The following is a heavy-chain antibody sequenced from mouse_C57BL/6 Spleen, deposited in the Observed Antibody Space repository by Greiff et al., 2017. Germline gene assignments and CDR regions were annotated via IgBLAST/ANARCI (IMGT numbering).Heavy chain of an antibody. CDR1: GYTFTSYW. D-gene: IGHD1-1*01. V-gene: IGHV1-64*01. J-gene: IGHJ1*03. CDR2: IHPNSGST. Sequence: QVQLQQPGAELVKPGASVKLSCKASGYTFTSYWLHWVKQRPGQGLEWIGMIHPNSGSTNYNEKFKSKATLTVDKSSSTAYMQLSSLTSEDSAVYYWARDGSSSYWYFDVWGTGTTVTVSS. CDR3: ARDGSSSYWYFDV.